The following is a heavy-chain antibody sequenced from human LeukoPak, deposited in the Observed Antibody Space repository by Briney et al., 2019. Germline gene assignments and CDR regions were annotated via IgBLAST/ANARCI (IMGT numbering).Heavy chain of an antibody. D-gene: IGHD3-22*01. Sequence: SETLSLTCAVYGGSFSGYYWSWIRQPPGKGLEWIGYIYYSGSTNYNPSLKSRVTISVDTSKNQFSLKLSSVTAADTAVYYCARESDSSGYYYWGQGTLVTVSS. J-gene: IGHJ4*02. CDR1: GGSFSGYY. CDR3: ARESDSSGYYY. CDR2: IYYSGST. V-gene: IGHV4-59*01.